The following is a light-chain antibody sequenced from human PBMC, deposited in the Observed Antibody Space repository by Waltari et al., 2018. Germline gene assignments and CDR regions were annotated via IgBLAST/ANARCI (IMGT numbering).Light chain of an antibody. J-gene: IGLJ3*02. CDR3: AAWDDSLNTWV. Sequence: QSLVTQPPSASGTPGQRVTISCSGGTSTIGRNTVHWYQQLPGTAPKLLIYINDQRTSGVPDRFSGSKSGTSASLVISGLQSEDEADYHCAAWDDSLNTWVFGGGTKVTVL. CDR2: IND. CDR1: TSTIGRNT. V-gene: IGLV1-44*01.